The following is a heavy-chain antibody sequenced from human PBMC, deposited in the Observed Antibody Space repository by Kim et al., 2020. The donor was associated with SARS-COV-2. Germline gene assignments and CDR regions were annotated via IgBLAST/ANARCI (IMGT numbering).Heavy chain of an antibody. D-gene: IGHD6-13*01. Sequence: ASVKVSCKTSGYTFTNNHVHWVRQAPGQGLEYMGIISPRGLYTRYSQKFQDRIIVTSDAATSTVYMELSSLTSDDTALYYCGRDLAAGWSLDYWGQGTLVIVSS. CDR1: GYTFTNNH. CDR3: GRDLAAGWSLDY. CDR2: ISPRGLYT. V-gene: IGHV1-46*01. J-gene: IGHJ4*02.